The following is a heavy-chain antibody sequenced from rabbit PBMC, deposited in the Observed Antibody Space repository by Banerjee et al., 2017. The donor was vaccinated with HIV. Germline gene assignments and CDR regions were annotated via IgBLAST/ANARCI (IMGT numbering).Heavy chain of an antibody. CDR3: ARDMGSNYDGYTFVPLFYFNL. CDR2: ISTGDGCT. D-gene: IGHD8-1*01. V-gene: IGHV1S45*01. Sequence: EESGGDLVKPEGSLTLTCTASGFSFSSSYWICWVRQAPGKGLEWIGCISTGDGCTVYATWAKGRFTISKTSSTTVTLQMTSLTAADTATYFCARDMGSNYDGYTFVPLFYFNLWGQGTLVTVS. J-gene: IGHJ4*01. CDR1: GFSFSSSYW.